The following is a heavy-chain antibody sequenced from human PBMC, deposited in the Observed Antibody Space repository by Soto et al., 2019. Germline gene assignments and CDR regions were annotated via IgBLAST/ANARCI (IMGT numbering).Heavy chain of an antibody. CDR3: ARDLSALGYCSGGSCPHAFDI. CDR2: INPNSGGT. J-gene: IGHJ3*02. Sequence: ASVKVSCKASGYTFTGYYMHWVRQAPGQGLEWMGWINPNSGGTNYAQKFQGWVTMTRDTSISTAYMELSRLRSDDTAVYYCARDLSALGYCSGGSCPHAFDIWGQGTMVTVSS. V-gene: IGHV1-2*04. CDR1: GYTFTGYY. D-gene: IGHD2-15*01.